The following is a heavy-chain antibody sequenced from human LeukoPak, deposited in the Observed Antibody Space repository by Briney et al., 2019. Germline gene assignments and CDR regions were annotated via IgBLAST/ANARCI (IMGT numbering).Heavy chain of an antibody. D-gene: IGHD2-15*01. CDR3: ARMSGYCSGDSCYGNNWFDP. CDR2: IIPIFGTA. J-gene: IGHJ5*02. CDR1: GGTFSSYA. Sequence: SVKVSCKASGGTFSSYAITWVRQAPGQGLEWMGGIIPIFGTANYAQKFQGRVTITADESTSTAYMELSRLTSEDTAVYYCARMSGYCSGDSCYGNNWFDPWGQGALVTVSS. V-gene: IGHV1-69*13.